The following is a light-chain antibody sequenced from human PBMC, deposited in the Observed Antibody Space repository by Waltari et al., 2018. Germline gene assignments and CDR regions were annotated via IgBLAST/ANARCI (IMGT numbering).Light chain of an antibody. Sequence: DIAMTQSPLSLPVTPGAPASISCRSSQSLLHTNGYNFLDWYLQKPGQSPQLLIYLGSTRASGVPDRFSGSGSGTDFTLKISRVEAEDVGVYYCMQALQTPGTFGPRTKVDIK. CDR1: QSLLHTNGYNF. CDR3: MQALQTPGT. J-gene: IGKJ3*01. V-gene: IGKV2-28*01. CDR2: LGS.